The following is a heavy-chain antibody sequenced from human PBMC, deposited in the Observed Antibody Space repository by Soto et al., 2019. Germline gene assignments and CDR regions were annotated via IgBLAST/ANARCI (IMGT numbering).Heavy chain of an antibody. CDR1: GCSISNGGYS. CDR2: IYHNGST. J-gene: IGHJ5*02. Sequence: SETLSLTCAVSGCSISNGGYSWSCHRPPPGQGLEWIGYIYHNGSTYYNPSLKSRVTISDDRSKNQFSLKLSSVTAADTAVYYCARRTVHYYDSSGYTNWFDPWGQGTLVTVSS. CDR3: ARRTVHYYDSSGYTNWFDP. V-gene: IGHV4-30-2*01. D-gene: IGHD3-22*01.